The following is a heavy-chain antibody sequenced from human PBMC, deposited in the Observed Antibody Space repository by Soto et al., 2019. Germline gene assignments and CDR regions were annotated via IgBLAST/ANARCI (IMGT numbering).Heavy chain of an antibody. J-gene: IGHJ4*02. V-gene: IGHV3-30*18. D-gene: IGHD3-22*01. Sequence: QVQLVESGGGVVQPGRSLRLSCAASGFTFSSYGMHWVRQAPGKGLEWVAVISYDGSNKYYADSVKGRFTISRDNSXNXXYLQMNSLRAEDTAVYYCAKGYGDYYDSSGTGVDYWGQGTLVTVSS. CDR3: AKGYGDYYDSSGTGVDY. CDR2: ISYDGSNK. CDR1: GFTFSSYG.